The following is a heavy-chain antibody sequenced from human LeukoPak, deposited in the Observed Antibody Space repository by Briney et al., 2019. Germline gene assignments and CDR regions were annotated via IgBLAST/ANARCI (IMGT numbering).Heavy chain of an antibody. CDR1: GFTFSDYW. Sequence: GRSLRLSCAASGFTFSDYWMSWVRQAPGKGLEWVANIKQDGSEIHYVDSVKGRFTISRDNAKNSLYLQMNSLKAEDTAVYYCARYSGSSAIVSWGQGTLVTVSS. D-gene: IGHD3-10*01. J-gene: IGHJ5*01. CDR2: IKQDGSEI. V-gene: IGHV3-7*05. CDR3: ARYSGSSAIVS.